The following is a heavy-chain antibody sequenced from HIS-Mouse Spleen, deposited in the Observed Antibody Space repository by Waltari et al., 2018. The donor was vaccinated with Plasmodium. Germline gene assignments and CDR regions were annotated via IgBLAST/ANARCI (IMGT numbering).Heavy chain of an antibody. V-gene: IGHV4-38-2*02. J-gene: IGHJ4*02. Sequence: QVQLQESGPGLVKPSETLSLTCTVSGYSISSGYYWGWTRQHPGKGLEWIGSIYHSGSTYYNPSLKSRVTISVDTSKNQFSLKLSSVTAADTAVYYCARDYCGGDCYPGYFDYWGQGTLVTVSS. CDR1: GYSISSGYY. CDR3: ARDYCGGDCYPGYFDY. D-gene: IGHD2-21*02. CDR2: IYHSGST.